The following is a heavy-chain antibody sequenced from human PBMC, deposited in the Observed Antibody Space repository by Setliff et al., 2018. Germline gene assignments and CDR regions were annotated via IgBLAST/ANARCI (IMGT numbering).Heavy chain of an antibody. Sequence: GGSLRLSCAASGFTFTSYAMSWVRQAPGKGLEWVSAISGGGTITYYADSVKGRFTISRDNSKNTLYLQMNSLRAEDTAVYYCAKSDKQLVRGGPDYWGQGTLVTVSS. CDR1: GFTFTSYA. J-gene: IGHJ4*02. D-gene: IGHD6-6*01. V-gene: IGHV3-23*01. CDR2: ISGGGTIT. CDR3: AKSDKQLVRGGPDY.